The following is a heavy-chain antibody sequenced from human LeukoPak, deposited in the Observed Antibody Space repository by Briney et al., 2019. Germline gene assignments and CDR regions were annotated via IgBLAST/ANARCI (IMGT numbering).Heavy chain of an antibody. V-gene: IGHV1-69*05. CDR1: GGTFSSYA. CDR3: ARDYQYYYDSSGYYSY. D-gene: IGHD3-22*01. CDR2: IIPIFGTA. Sequence: SVKVSCKASGGTFSSYAISWVRQAPGQGLEWMGGIIPIFGTANYAQRLQGRVTMTTDTSTSTAYMELRSLRSDDTAVYYCARDYQYYYDSSGYYSYWGQGTLVTVSS. J-gene: IGHJ4*02.